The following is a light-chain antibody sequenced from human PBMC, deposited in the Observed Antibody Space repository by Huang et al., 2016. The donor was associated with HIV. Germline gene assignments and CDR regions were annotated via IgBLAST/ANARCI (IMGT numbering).Light chain of an antibody. CDR2: DAH. CDR3: QQYSTSSYT. CDR1: QSVRNNY. Sequence: PGERATLTCGASQSVRNNYRAWYQQKPGLAPRLLIYDAHGRATGIPDRFSGSGSGKDFTLTISRLEPEDFAMYYCQQYSTSSYTFGQGTKVDI. V-gene: IGKV3D-20*01. J-gene: IGKJ2*01.